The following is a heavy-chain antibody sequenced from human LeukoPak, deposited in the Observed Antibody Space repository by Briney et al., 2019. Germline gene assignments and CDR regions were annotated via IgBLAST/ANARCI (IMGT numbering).Heavy chain of an antibody. CDR3: ARGHTAVTQHFDF. CDR1: GFTFTTYS. CDR2: ISSGSSAI. D-gene: IGHD4-17*01. V-gene: IGHV3-21*01. J-gene: IGHJ4*02. Sequence: GGSLRLSCEASGFTFTTYSMTWVRQAPGKGLEWVSIISSGSSAIFSADALKGRFTISRDDAKNLLYLDMNSLRVEDTAVYYCARGHTAVTQHFDFWGQGTLVTVSS.